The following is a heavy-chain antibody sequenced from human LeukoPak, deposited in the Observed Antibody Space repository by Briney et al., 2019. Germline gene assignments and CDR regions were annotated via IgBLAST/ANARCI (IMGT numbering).Heavy chain of an antibody. CDR3: AKDAQRGFDDSNSLES. Sequence: GRSRRLSCVPSGFTFSHYAMHWVRQAPGKGLEGVTVIWNDGSDKYYGDSVKGRFTIARDNAKKTVYLQMNSLRVEETAVYYCAKDAQRGFDDSNSLESWGQGALVTVSS. J-gene: IGHJ4*02. CDR1: GFTFSHYA. V-gene: IGHV3-33*06. CDR2: IWNDGSDK. D-gene: IGHD4-11*01.